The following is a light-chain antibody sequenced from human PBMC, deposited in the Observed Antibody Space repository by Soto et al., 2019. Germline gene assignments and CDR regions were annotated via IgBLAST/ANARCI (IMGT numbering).Light chain of an antibody. CDR1: SSDVGGYNY. CDR2: DVS. CDR3: SSYTSSSTPGVV. Sequence: QSVLTQPASVSGSPGQSITISCTGTSSDVGGYNYVSWYQQHPGKAPKLMIYDVSNRPSGVSNRFSGSKSGNTASLTISGLQAEDEADYYCSSYTSSSTPGVVFGGGTQL. J-gene: IGLJ2*01. V-gene: IGLV2-14*01.